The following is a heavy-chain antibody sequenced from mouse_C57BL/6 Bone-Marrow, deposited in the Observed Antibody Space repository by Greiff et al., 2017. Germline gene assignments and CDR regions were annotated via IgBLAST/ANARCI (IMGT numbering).Heavy chain of an antibody. CDR3: ARQDHSCYAMDY. J-gene: IGHJ4*01. CDR2: ISNLAYSI. Sequence: EVQRVESGGGLVQPGGSLKLSCAASGFTFSDYGMAWVRQAPRKGPEWVAFISNLAYSIYYADTVTGRFTISRANAKNTLYLEMSSLRSEDTAMYYCARQDHSCYAMDYWGQGTSVTVSS. CDR1: GFTFSDYG. D-gene: IGHD2-12*01. V-gene: IGHV5-15*01.